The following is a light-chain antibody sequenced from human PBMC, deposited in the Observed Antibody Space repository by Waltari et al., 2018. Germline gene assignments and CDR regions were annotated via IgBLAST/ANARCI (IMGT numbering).Light chain of an antibody. CDR3: QQYNHWPRT. CDR2: SES. V-gene: IGKV3-15*01. CDR1: QNISSY. Sequence: ETVLTQFLATLSVSPGDRATLSCRASQNISSYLAWYQHKSGQAPRLLIHSESTRATGIPARFSGSGSGTDFTLTISSLQSEDFAVYYCQQYNHWPRTFGQGTKVDIK. J-gene: IGKJ1*01.